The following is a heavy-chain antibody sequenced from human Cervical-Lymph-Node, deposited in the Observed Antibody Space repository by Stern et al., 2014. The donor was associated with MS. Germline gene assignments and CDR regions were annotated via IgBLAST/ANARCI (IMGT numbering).Heavy chain of an antibody. D-gene: IGHD2-15*01. Sequence: QVQLQESGPGLVKPSETLSLTCNVSGGSISSRYWSWIRQPPGKGLEWIGYIFYSRSSNYNPSLKSGRTNYNPSIKSRATISVDTSKNQFSLKLSSVTAADTAVYYCARDLSYCSGGSCYHNWFDPWGQGTLVTVSS. V-gene: IGHV4-59*11. CDR2: IFYSRSSNYNPSLKSGRT. CDR1: GGSISSRY. CDR3: ARDLSYCSGGSCYHNWFDP. J-gene: IGHJ5*02.